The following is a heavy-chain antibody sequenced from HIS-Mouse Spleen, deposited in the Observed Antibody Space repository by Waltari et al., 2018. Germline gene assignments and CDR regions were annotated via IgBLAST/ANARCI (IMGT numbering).Heavy chain of an antibody. Sequence: QVQLVESGGGVVQPGRSLRLSCAASGFTFSSYGMHWVRQAPGKGLEVVEVISYDGSNKYYADSVKGRFTISRDNSKNTLYLQMNSLRAEDTAVYYCAKDKHHAFDYWGQGTLVTVSS. CDR3: AKDKHHAFDY. V-gene: IGHV3-30*18. J-gene: IGHJ4*02. CDR2: ISYDGSNK. CDR1: GFTFSSYG.